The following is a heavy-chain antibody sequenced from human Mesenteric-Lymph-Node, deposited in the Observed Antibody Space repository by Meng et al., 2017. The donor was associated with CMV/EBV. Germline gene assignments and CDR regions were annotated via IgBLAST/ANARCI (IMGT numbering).Heavy chain of an antibody. D-gene: IGHD6-13*01. Sequence: GGSLRLSCAASGFTFSSYAMSWVRQAPGKGLEWVSTITDSGYNTYYADSVKGRFTISRDNSKNTLSLQINSPRAEDTAVYYCATFYSSSCFDHWGQGTLVTVSS. V-gene: IGHV3-23*01. CDR2: ITDSGYNT. CDR1: GFTFSSYA. CDR3: ATFYSSSCFDH. J-gene: IGHJ4*02.